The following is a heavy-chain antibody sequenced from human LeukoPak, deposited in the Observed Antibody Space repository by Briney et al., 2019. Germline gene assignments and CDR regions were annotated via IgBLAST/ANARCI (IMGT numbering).Heavy chain of an antibody. Sequence: GGSLRLSCAASGFTFSSYAMSWVRQAPGKGLEWVSAISGSGGSTYYADSVKGRFTISRDNSKNTLYLQMNSLRAEDTAVYYCAKDGPDGRLVVAGDYFDYWGQGTLVTVSS. CDR2: ISGSGGST. CDR3: AKDGPDGRLVVAGDYFDY. J-gene: IGHJ4*02. V-gene: IGHV3-23*01. D-gene: IGHD2-15*01. CDR1: GFTFSSYA.